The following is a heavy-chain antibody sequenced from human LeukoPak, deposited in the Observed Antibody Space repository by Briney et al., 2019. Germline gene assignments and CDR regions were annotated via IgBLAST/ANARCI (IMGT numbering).Heavy chain of an antibody. CDR1: GGSFSGYY. V-gene: IGHV4-34*01. Sequence: SETLSLTCAVYGGSFSGYYWSWIRQPPGKGLEWIEEINHSGSTNYNPSLKSRVTISVDTSKNQFSLKLSSVTAADTAVYYCARGYYDREVWFDPWGQGTLVTVSS. D-gene: IGHD3-10*02. J-gene: IGHJ5*02. CDR2: INHSGST. CDR3: ARGYYDREVWFDP.